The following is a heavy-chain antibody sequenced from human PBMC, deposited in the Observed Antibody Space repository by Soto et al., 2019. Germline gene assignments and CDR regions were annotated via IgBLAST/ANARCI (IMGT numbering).Heavy chain of an antibody. CDR3: AHSLIPNWGSRGAFDY. J-gene: IGHJ4*02. Sequence: QITLKESGPTLVKPTQTLTLTCTFSGFSHSTSGVGVGWIRQPPGKALEWLALIYWDDDKRYSPSLKSRLTITKDTSKNQVVLTMTNMDPVDTATYYCAHSLIPNWGSRGAFDYWGQGTLVTVSS. CDR2: IYWDDDK. D-gene: IGHD7-27*01. V-gene: IGHV2-5*02. CDR1: GFSHSTSGVG.